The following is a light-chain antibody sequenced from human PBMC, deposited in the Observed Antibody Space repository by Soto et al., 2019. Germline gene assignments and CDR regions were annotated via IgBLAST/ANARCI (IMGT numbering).Light chain of an antibody. Sequence: DIQMTQSPSSLSASIGDRVTITCRASQSISSYLNWYQQKPGKAPKILIYAASNLPSGVPSRFSGSGSGSEFTLYITGMQPEDFATYYCQQSMNTAPAVGQGTRLEIK. V-gene: IGKV1-39*01. J-gene: IGKJ5*01. CDR3: QQSMNTAPA. CDR1: QSISSY. CDR2: AAS.